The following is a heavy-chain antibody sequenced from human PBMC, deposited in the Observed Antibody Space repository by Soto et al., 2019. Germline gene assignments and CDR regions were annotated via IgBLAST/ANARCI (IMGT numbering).Heavy chain of an antibody. CDR3: AKEPAGPDCYFDL. V-gene: IGHV3-23*01. Sequence: PGGSLRLSCAASGFTFRGYAMSWVRQAPGKGLEWVSGISGSGISTHYADSVKGRFTVSRDNSKNTLYLQMNSLRAEDTAVYNSAKEPAGPDCYFDLPGRGTLVTLPS. CDR2: ISGSGIST. CDR1: GFTFRGYA. J-gene: IGHJ2*01.